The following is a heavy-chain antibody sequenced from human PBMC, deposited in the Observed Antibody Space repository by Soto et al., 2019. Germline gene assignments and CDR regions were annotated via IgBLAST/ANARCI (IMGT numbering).Heavy chain of an antibody. CDR1: GGTFSSYT. V-gene: IGHV1-69*10. Sequence: GASVKVSCKASGGTFSSYTISWVRQAPGQGLEWMGGIIPILGIANYAQKFQGRVTIAADKSTSTAYMELSSLRSEDTAVYYCARAYSITIFGVDHDWFDPCGQGTLVTVSS. CDR3: ARAYSITIFGVDHDWFDP. CDR2: IIPILGIA. J-gene: IGHJ5*02. D-gene: IGHD3-3*01.